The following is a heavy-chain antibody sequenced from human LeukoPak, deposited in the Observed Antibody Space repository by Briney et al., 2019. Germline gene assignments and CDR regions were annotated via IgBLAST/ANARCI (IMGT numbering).Heavy chain of an antibody. CDR3: ARDYGEGGYYFDY. D-gene: IGHD4-17*01. J-gene: IGHJ4*02. Sequence: GGSLRLPCAASGFTFSTYWMHWVRQAPGKGLVWLSRISSDGSSTNYADSVKGRFTISRDNAKNTPYLQMNSLRAEDTAVYYCARDYGEGGYYFDYWGQGTLVTVSS. CDR1: GFTFSTYW. CDR2: ISSDGSST. V-gene: IGHV3-74*01.